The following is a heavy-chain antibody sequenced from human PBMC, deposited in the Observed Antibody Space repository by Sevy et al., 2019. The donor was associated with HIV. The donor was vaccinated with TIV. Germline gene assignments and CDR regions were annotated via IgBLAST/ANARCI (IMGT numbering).Heavy chain of an antibody. CDR2: IYSGGST. Sequence: GGSLRLSCAASGFTVSSNYMSWVRQAPGKGLEWVSVIYSGGSTYYADSVKGRFTISRDNSKNTLYLQMNSLRAEDTAVYYCARDYRIQLWSHNHGMDVWGQGTTVTVSS. V-gene: IGHV3-53*01. D-gene: IGHD5-18*01. CDR3: ARDYRIQLWSHNHGMDV. CDR1: GFTVSSNY. J-gene: IGHJ6*02.